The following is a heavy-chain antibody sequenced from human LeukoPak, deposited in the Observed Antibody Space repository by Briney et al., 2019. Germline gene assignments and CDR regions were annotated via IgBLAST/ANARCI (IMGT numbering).Heavy chain of an antibody. CDR2: ISSSSSYI. D-gene: IGHD4-17*01. CDR1: GFTFSSYS. CDR3: ARDPSAYGDPTYDFDY. Sequence: GGSLRLSCAASGFTFSSYSMNWVRQAPGKGLEWVSSISSSSSYIYYADSVKGRFTISRDNAKNSLYLQMNSLRAEDTAVYYCARDPSAYGDPTYDFDYCGQGTLVTVSS. V-gene: IGHV3-21*01. J-gene: IGHJ4*02.